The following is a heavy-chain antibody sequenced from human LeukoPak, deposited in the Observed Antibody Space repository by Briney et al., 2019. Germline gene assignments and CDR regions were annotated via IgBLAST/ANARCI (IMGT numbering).Heavy chain of an antibody. V-gene: IGHV1-24*01. CDR3: ATGEIWDLVNY. D-gene: IGHD5-12*01. CDR1: GYTLTELS. Sequence: ASVTVSCKVSGYTLTELSMHWVRQAPGKGLEWMGGFDHGHGETIYAQKFQGRVTMTEDTSTDTAYMELSSLRSEDTAVYFCATGEIWDLVNYWGQGNLVTVSA. CDR2: FDHGHGET. J-gene: IGHJ4*02.